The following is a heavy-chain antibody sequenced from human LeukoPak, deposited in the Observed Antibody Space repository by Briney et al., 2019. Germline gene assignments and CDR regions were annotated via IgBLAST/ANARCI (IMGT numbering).Heavy chain of an antibody. CDR1: GDSVTSGPYY. CDR2: MSHGANT. J-gene: IGHJ4*02. V-gene: IGHV4-39*07. CDR3: ARAHLGGFDY. Sequence: ASQTLSLTCAVSGDSVTSGPYYWGWVRQPPGKGVEWVATMSHGANTYKNPALKSRVAISVDTSKNQVSLNLTSVTAADTAVYYCARAHLGGFDYWGQGTLVTVSS. D-gene: IGHD3-16*01.